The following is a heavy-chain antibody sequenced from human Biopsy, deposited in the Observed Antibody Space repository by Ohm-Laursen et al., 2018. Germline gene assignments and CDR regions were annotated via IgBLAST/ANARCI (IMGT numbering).Heavy chain of an antibody. D-gene: IGHD3-3*01. CDR1: GATFSNYA. V-gene: IGHV1-69*06. CDR2: INPMFGTA. Sequence: SSVKVSCKASGATFSNYAINWLRQAPGQGLEWMGGINPMFGTARYAQRFQGRVTITADKSTSTADMELSSLRSDDTAVYYCARSFGVVINFEHNWFDPWGQGTLVTVSS. J-gene: IGHJ5*02. CDR3: ARSFGVVINFEHNWFDP.